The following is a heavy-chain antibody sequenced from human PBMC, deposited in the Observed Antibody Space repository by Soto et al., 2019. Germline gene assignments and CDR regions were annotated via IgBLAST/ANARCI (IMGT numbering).Heavy chain of an antibody. Sequence: QVQLVQSGAEVKKPGASVKVSCRASGYTFTSYVISWVRQAPAQGLEWMGWISAYNGNTNFAQKLQGRVTMTTDTSTSTGYMELSSLRSDDTAVYYCARVVATVAGPYGMDVWGQGTTVTVSS. CDR3: ARVVATVAGPYGMDV. J-gene: IGHJ6*02. V-gene: IGHV1-18*01. D-gene: IGHD6-19*01. CDR2: ISAYNGNT. CDR1: GYTFTSYV.